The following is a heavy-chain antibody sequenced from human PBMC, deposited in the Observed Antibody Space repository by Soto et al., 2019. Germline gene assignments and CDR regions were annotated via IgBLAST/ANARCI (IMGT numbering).Heavy chain of an antibody. V-gene: IGHV1-8*01. Sequence: ASVKVSCKASGYSFTSLDINWVRQTAGQGLEWMGWMEPSTGRTGYAQKFQGRVTMTRDTSINTAYMELTTLTSDDTAVYYCARQSTGYSVEVDYWGQGTLVTVSS. D-gene: IGHD6-13*01. CDR2: MEPSTGRT. CDR1: GYSFTSLD. J-gene: IGHJ4*02. CDR3: ARQSTGYSVEVDY.